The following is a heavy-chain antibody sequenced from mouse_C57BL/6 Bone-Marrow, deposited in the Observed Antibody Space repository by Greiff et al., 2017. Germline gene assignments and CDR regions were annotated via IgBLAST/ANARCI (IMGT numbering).Heavy chain of an antibody. J-gene: IGHJ3*01. CDR3: ARGQRVRSPWFAY. V-gene: IGHV1-50*01. Sequence: VQLQQPGAELVKPGASVKLSCKASGYTFTSYWMQWVKQRPGQGLEWIGEIDPSDSYTNYTQKFKGTATLTVDTSSSTAYMQLSSLTSEDSAVYYCARGQRVRSPWFAYWGQGTLVTVSA. CDR1: GYTFTSYW. D-gene: IGHD5-1*01. CDR2: IDPSDSYT.